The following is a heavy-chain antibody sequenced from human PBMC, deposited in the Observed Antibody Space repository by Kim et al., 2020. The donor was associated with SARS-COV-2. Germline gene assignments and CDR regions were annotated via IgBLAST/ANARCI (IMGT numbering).Heavy chain of an antibody. J-gene: IGHJ5*02. Sequence: SETLSLTCTVSGVSISSYYWSWIRQPPGKGLEWIGYIYYSGSTNYNPSLKSRVTISVDTSKNQFSLKLSSVTAADTAVYYCARHGGLLWSPGRFDPWGQG. CDR3: ARHGGLLWSPGRFDP. V-gene: IGHV4-59*08. CDR1: GVSISSYY. D-gene: IGHD3-10*01. CDR2: IYYSGST.